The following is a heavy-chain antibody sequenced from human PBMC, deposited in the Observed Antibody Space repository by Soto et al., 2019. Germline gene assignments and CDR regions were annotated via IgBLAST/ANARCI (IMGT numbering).Heavy chain of an antibody. CDR1: GFTFSGSW. CDR2: ISSDGSST. CDR3: ATAGTGTFTY. D-gene: IGHD1-1*01. Sequence: EVQLVESGGGLVQPGGSLRLSCAASGFTFSGSWMHWVCQAPGKDLVWVSRISSDGSSTTYADSLKGRFTISRDNAKNMLYLQMNSLRAEDTAVYYCATAGTGTFTYWGQGTLATVSS. J-gene: IGHJ4*02. V-gene: IGHV3-74*03.